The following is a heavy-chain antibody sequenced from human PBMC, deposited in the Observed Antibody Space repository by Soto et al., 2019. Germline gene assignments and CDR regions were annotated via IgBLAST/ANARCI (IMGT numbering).Heavy chain of an antibody. CDR3: AKGAARYFDY. D-gene: IGHD1-26*01. CDR2: MYSGGTT. CDR1: GLLVSNNY. Sequence: GGSLRLSCAASGLLVSNNYMSWVRQAPGKGLEWVSIMYSGGTTYYADSVKGRFTISRDISKKMLFLHMNGLRGEDTGTYYCAKGAARYFDYWGRGTLVTVSS. J-gene: IGHJ4*02. V-gene: IGHV3-53*01.